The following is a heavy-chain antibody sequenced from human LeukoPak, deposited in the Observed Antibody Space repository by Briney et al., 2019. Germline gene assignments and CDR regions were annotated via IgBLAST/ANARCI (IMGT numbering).Heavy chain of an antibody. Sequence: GGSLRLSCGASGHPFDDYPGHWVRQARGRGLECLSLISWDGGSTYYADSVKGRFTMSRDHSKNSMYLQMNSLRAEDTALYYCAKGFFRRAHYYYMDVWGKGTTVTVSS. J-gene: IGHJ6*03. D-gene: IGHD2/OR15-2a*01. V-gene: IGHV3-43D*04. CDR2: ISWDGGST. CDR3: AKGFFRRAHYYYMDV. CDR1: GHPFDDYP.